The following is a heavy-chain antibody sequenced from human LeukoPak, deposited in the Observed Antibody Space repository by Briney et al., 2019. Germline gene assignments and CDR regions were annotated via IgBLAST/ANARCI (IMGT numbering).Heavy chain of an antibody. D-gene: IGHD5-18*01. CDR3: ARAGMETDPLDYYYYMDV. CDR1: GFTFSIYT. Sequence: PGGSLRLSCTASGFTFSIYTMNWVRQAPGKGLEWVSSITSSSSYIYYADSVKGRFTISRDNAKNSLYLQMNSLRAEDTAVYYCARAGMETDPLDYYYYMDVWGKGTTVTVSS. CDR2: ITSSSSYI. V-gene: IGHV3-21*01. J-gene: IGHJ6*03.